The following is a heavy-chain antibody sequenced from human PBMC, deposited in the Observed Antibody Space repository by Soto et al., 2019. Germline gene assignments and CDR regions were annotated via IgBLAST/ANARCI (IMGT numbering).Heavy chain of an antibody. CDR3: ARDPWFGESLYGAFDI. CDR2: IWYDGSNK. V-gene: IGHV3-33*01. CDR1: GFTFSSYG. J-gene: IGHJ3*02. D-gene: IGHD3-10*01. Sequence: QVQLVESGGGVVQPGRSLRLSCAASGFTFSSYGMHWVRQAPGKGLEWVAVIWYDGSNKYYADSVKGRFNISRDNSKNTLYLQMNSLRAEDTAVYYCARDPWFGESLYGAFDIWGRVTMVTVAS.